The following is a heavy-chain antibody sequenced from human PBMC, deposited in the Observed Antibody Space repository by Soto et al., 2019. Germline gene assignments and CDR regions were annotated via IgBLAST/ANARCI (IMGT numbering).Heavy chain of an antibody. V-gene: IGHV1-18*01. CDR1: GYTFTSYG. D-gene: IGHD2-15*01. J-gene: IGHJ4*02. CDR3: ARVQTVVDAREQYYFDY. Sequence: GASVKVSCKASGYTFTSYGISWVRQAPGQGLEWMGWISAYNGNTNYAQKLQGRVTMTTDTSTSTAYMELRSLRSDDTAVYYCARVQTVVDAREQYYFDYWGQGTLVTVSS. CDR2: ISAYNGNT.